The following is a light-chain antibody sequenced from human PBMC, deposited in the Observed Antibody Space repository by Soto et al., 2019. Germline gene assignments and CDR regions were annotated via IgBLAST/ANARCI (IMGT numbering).Light chain of an antibody. J-gene: IGLJ1*01. V-gene: IGLV2-14*03. CDR1: SSDVGGFNY. Sequence: QSVLTQPASVSGSPGQSITISCTGTSSDVGGFNYVSWYKQHPGKAPKIMIYDVTNRPSGVSYRFSGSKSGNTAFLTISGLLAEDEADYYCNSYTSSSTYFFGTGTKLTVL. CDR3: NSYTSSSTYF. CDR2: DVT.